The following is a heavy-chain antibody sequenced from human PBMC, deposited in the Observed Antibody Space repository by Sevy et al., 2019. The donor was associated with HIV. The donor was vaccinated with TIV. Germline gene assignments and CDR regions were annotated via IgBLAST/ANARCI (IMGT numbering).Heavy chain of an antibody. Sequence: GGSLRLSCAASGFTFSSYAMSWVRQAPGKGLEWVAVISYDGSNKYYADSVKGRFTISRDNSKNTLYLQMNSLRAEDTAVYYCARGPVGDQYFQHWGQGTLVTVSS. V-gene: IGHV3-30-3*01. D-gene: IGHD3-16*01. CDR1: GFTFSSYA. CDR3: ARGPVGDQYFQH. J-gene: IGHJ1*01. CDR2: ISYDGSNK.